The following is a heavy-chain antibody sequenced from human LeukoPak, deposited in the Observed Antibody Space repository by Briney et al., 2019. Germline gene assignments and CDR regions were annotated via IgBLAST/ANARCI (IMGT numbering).Heavy chain of an antibody. D-gene: IGHD6-19*01. V-gene: IGHV1-8*03. CDR3: ARAVAGIVYYYYMDV. CDR2: MNPNSGNT. Sequence: ASVKVSCKASGYTFTSYDINWVRQATGQGLEWMGWMNPNSGNTGYAQKFQGRVTITRNTSISTAYMELSSLRSEDTAVYYCARAVAGIVYYYYMDVWGKGTTVTVSS. J-gene: IGHJ6*03. CDR1: GYTFTSYD.